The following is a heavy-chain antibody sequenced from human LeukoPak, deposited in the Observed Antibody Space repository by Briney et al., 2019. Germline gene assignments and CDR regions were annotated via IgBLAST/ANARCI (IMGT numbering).Heavy chain of an antibody. V-gene: IGHV1-18*01. D-gene: IGHD3-16*01. CDR3: ARVLSFDDYVWGSYSLGAFDI. CDR1: GYTFTSYG. J-gene: IGHJ3*02. CDR2: ISAYNGNT. Sequence: ASVKVSCKASGYTFTSYGISWVRQAPGQGLEWMGWISAYNGNTNYAQKLQGRVTMTTDTSTSTAYMELRSLRSDDTAVYYCARVLSFDDYVWGSYSLGAFDIWGQGTMVTVSS.